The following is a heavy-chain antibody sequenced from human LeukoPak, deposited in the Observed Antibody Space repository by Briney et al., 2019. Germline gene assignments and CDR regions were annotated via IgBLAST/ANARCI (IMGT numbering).Heavy chain of an antibody. Sequence: SQTLSLTCAISGDSVSSNSAAWNWVRQSPSRGLEWLGRTYYRSTRYNHYAVSVKSRITINPDTSKNQFSLQLNSVTPEDTAVYYCAREFGELLSPCMDVWGQGTTVTVTS. CDR3: AREFGELLSPCMDV. CDR2: TYYRSTRYN. D-gene: IGHD3-10*01. J-gene: IGHJ6*02. V-gene: IGHV6-1*01. CDR1: GDSVSSNSAA.